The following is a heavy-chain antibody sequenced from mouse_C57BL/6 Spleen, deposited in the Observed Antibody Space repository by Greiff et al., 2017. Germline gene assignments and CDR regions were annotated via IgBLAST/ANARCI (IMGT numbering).Heavy chain of an antibody. Sequence: GGGLVQPKGSLKLSCAASGFSFNTYAMNWVRQAPGKGLEWVARIRSKSNNYATYYADSVKERFTISRDDSESMLYLQMNNLKTEDTAMYYCVRGDGDAMDYWGQGTSVTVSS. CDR1: GFSFNTYA. J-gene: IGHJ4*01. V-gene: IGHV10-1*01. CDR2: IRSKSNNYAT. D-gene: IGHD3-3*01. CDR3: VRGDGDAMDY.